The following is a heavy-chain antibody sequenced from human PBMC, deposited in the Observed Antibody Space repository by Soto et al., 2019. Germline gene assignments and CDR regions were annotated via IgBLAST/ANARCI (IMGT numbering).Heavy chain of an antibody. CDR2: IYYSGST. V-gene: IGHV4-31*01. D-gene: IGHD2-15*01. CDR3: ARVRYCSGGSCYPRFDP. Sequence: QVQLQESGPGLVKPSQTLSLTCTVSGGSISSGGYYWSWIRQHPGKGLEWIGYIYYSGSTYYNPSLKSPVTIAGETSKNQFSLKRSSVTAADTAVYYCARVRYCSGGSCYPRFDPWGQGPLVTVSS. CDR1: GGSISSGGYY. J-gene: IGHJ5*02.